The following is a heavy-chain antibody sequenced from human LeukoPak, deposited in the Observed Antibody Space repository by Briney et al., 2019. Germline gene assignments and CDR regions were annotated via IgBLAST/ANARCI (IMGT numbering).Heavy chain of an antibody. CDR2: IYTSGST. CDR3: ARATMSLYYFDY. D-gene: IGHD3-10*02. CDR1: GGSISSYY. J-gene: IGHJ4*02. V-gene: IGHV4-4*07. Sequence: SETLSLTCSVSGGSISSYYWSWTRQPAGKGLEWIGRIYTSGSTNYNPSLKSRVTMSVDKSKNQFSLKLSSVTAADTAVYYCARATMSLYYFDYWGQGTLVTVSS.